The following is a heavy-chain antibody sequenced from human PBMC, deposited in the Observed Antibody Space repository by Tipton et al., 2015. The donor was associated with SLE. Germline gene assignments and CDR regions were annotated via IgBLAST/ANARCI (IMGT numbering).Heavy chain of an antibody. D-gene: IGHD1-26*01. Sequence: QLVQSGAEVKKPGASVKVSCKASGYTFTTYAIHWVRQAPGQRLEYMGWINAGNGNTKHSQSFQGRVTITRDTSASTAHMELSSLRSEDTAVYYCARRGAGYGMDVWGQGTTVTVSS. J-gene: IGHJ6*02. V-gene: IGHV1-3*01. CDR1: GYTFTTYA. CDR3: ARRGAGYGMDV. CDR2: INAGNGNT.